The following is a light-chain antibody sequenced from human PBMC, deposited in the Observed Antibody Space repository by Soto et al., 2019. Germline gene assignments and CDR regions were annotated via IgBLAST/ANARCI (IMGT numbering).Light chain of an antibody. CDR1: SGSVSTANN. CDR2: STS. Sequence: QTVVTKESSFSVSPGGTVTLTCGLISGSVSTANNPNWYQQTPGQAPRTLFYSTSTRSSGVPDRFSCSILGNKAALTITGAQADDESDYYCALFMGNGISVFGTGTKLTVL. J-gene: IGLJ1*01. V-gene: IGLV8-61*01. CDR3: ALFMGNGISV.